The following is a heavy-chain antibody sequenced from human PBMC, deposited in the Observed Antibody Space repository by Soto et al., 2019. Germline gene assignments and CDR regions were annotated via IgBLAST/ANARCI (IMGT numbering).Heavy chain of an antibody. D-gene: IGHD4-17*01. J-gene: IGHJ5*02. CDR1: GGSISSGGYY. Sequence: PSETLSLTCTVSGGSISSGGYYWSWIRQHPGKGLEWIGYIYYSGSTYYNPSLKSRVTISVDTSKNQFSLKLSSVTAADTAVYYCARETQRGEGNNWFDPWGQGTLVTVSS. V-gene: IGHV4-31*03. CDR2: IYYSGST. CDR3: ARETQRGEGNNWFDP.